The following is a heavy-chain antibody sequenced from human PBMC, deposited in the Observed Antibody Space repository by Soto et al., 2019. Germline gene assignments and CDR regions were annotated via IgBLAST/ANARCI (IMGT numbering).Heavy chain of an antibody. CDR1: GFTFNSYA. Sequence: LRLSCAASGFTFNSYAMNWVRQAPGKGLAWVSAIGTDGNTYYANSVKGRFTISRDNSRTTLYLQMNSLRVEDTALYYCVRKYPGTRPFDYWGQGTLVTSPQ. J-gene: IGHJ4*01. D-gene: IGHD2-2*01. CDR3: VRKYPGTRPFDY. V-gene: IGHV3-23*01. CDR2: IGTDGNT.